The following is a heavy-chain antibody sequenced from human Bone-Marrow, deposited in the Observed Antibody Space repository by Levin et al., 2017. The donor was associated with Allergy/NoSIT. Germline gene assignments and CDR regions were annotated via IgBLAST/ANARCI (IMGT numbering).Heavy chain of an antibody. J-gene: IGHJ2*01. D-gene: IGHD3-3*01. Sequence: GSLRLSCTVSGGSLTSFYWSWIRQPPGKGLEWIGYIYETGTTNYNPSLKSRVTLSVDTSKNQVSLKMNSVTPADTAVYSCARVGYDTKDWYFDLWGRGTLVTVSS. CDR1: GGSLTSFY. V-gene: IGHV4-59*01. CDR3: ARVGYDTKDWYFDL. CDR2: IYETGTT.